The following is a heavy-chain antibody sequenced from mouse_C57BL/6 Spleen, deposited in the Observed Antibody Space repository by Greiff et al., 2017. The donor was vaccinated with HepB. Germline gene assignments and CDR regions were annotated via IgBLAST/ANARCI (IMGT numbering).Heavy chain of an antibody. CDR2: IDPEDGET. J-gene: IGHJ1*03. V-gene: IGHV14-2*01. CDR3: ARTRWSSYPYWYFDG. D-gene: IGHD1-1*01. Sequence: EVQLQQSGAELVKPGASVKLSCTASGFNIKDYYMHWVKQRTEQGLEWIGRIDPEDGETKYAPKFQGKATITADTSSNTAYLQLSSLTSEDTAVYYGARTRWSSYPYWYFDGWGTGTTVTVSS. CDR1: GFNIKDYY.